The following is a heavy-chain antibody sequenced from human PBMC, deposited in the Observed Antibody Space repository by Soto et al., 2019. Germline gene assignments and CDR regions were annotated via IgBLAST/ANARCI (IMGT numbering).Heavy chain of an antibody. CDR2: ISSSSSTI. CDR3: ARPPATVTLNDYYYYGMDV. V-gene: IGHV3-48*02. CDR1: GFTFSSYS. Sequence: HPGGSLRLSCAASGFTFSSYSMNWVRQAPGKGLEWVSYISSSSSTIYYADSVKGRFTISRDNAKNSLYLQMNSLRDEDTAVYYYARPPATVTLNDYYYYGMDVWGRGTTVTVSS. D-gene: IGHD4-4*01. J-gene: IGHJ6*02.